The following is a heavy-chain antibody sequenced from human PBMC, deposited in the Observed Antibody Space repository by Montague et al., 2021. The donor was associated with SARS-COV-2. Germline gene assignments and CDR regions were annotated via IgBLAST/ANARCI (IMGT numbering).Heavy chain of an antibody. V-gene: IGHV4-59*01. CDR2: IYYNTGNT. Sequence: SETLSLTCSASGGSISDYYWNWIRKPPGQGLEWIGYIYYNTGNTXXNPSLQSRVTISLDTSKNQFSLYLRSVTAADTALYFCARGTGYDYYFDCWGLGTLVTVSS. CDR1: GGSISDYY. D-gene: IGHD5-12*01. J-gene: IGHJ4*02. CDR3: ARGTGYDYYFDC.